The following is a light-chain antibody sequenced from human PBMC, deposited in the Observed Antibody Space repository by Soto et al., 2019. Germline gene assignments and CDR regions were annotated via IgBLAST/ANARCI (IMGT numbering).Light chain of an antibody. CDR1: QSVSSN. CDR2: GAS. CDR3: QQYNLWPQT. J-gene: IGKJ1*01. Sequence: EIVMTQSPATLSVSPGERATLSCSASQSVSSNLAWYQQKPGQAPRLLIYGASTRATGIPARFGGSGSGTDFTLTISSLQSEDFAVYYCQQYNLWPQTFGQGTNVEIK. V-gene: IGKV3-15*01.